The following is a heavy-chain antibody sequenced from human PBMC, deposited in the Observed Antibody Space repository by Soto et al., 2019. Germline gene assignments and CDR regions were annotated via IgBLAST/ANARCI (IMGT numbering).Heavy chain of an antibody. CDR2: IWYDGSNK. D-gene: IGHD1-1*01. CDR1: GFTFSSYG. CDR3: AKGTSYYYYYGMDV. Sequence: GGSLRLSCAPSGFTFSSYGMHWVRQAPGKGLEWVAVIWYDGSNKYYADSVKGRFTISRDNSKNTLYLQMNSLRAEDTAVYYCAKGTSYYYYYGMDVWGQGTTVTAP. J-gene: IGHJ6*02. V-gene: IGHV3-33*06.